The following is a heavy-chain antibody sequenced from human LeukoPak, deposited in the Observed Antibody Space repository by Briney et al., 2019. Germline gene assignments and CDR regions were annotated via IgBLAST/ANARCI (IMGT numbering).Heavy chain of an antibody. CDR3: AKSAIAVAGTGAFDF. CDR2: ISGSGADI. Sequence: GGSLRLSCAASGFTFSSHAMSWVRQAPGKGLEWVSSISGSGADINYADSVKGRFIISRDNSKNTLYLQMSGLGAEDTAVYYCAKSAIAVAGTGAFDFWGQGTMFTVSS. D-gene: IGHD6-19*01. CDR1: GFTFSSHA. V-gene: IGHV3-23*01. J-gene: IGHJ3*01.